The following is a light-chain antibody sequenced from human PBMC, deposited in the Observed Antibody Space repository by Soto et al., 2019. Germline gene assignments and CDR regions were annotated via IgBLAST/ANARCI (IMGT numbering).Light chain of an antibody. CDR2: AAS. V-gene: IGKV1-8*01. Sequence: IRMTQSLSSFSESTVDRVNITCRASQGISSYLAWYQQKPGKAPKLLIYAASTLQSGVPSRFSGSRSGTEFTLTISSLQPDDFATYYCQQYNSYSITFGQGTRLEI. CDR1: QGISSY. J-gene: IGKJ5*01. CDR3: QQYNSYSIT.